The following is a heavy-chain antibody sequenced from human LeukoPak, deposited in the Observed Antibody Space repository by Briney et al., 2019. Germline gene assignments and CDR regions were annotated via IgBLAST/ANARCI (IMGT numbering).Heavy chain of an antibody. CDR1: GYTFTSYG. V-gene: IGHV1-18*01. CDR3: ARDRRGIVVVPAAIDY. D-gene: IGHD2-2*01. J-gene: IGHJ4*02. Sequence: ASVKVYCKASGYTFTSYGISWVRQAPGQGLEWMGWISAYNGNTNYAQKLQGRVTMTTDTSTSTAYMELRSLRSDDTAVYYCARDRRGIVVVPAAIDYWGQGTLVTVSS. CDR2: ISAYNGNT.